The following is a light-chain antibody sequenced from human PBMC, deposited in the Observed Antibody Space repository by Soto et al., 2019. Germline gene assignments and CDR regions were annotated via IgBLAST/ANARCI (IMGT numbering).Light chain of an antibody. CDR3: CSYAGSYTHYV. CDR1: SSDVGNYNY. V-gene: IGLV2-11*01. J-gene: IGLJ1*01. Sequence: QSALTQPRSVSGSPGQSVTVSCTGTSSDVGNYNYVSWYQQHPSKAPKLMIYDVSKRPSGVPDRFSGSKSGNTASLTISGLQAEDEADYYCCSYAGSYTHYVFGTGTKVTVL. CDR2: DVS.